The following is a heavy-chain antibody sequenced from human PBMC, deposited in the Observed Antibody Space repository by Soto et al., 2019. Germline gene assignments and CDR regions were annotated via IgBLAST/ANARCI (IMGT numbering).Heavy chain of an antibody. D-gene: IGHD3-22*01. Sequence: SETLSLTCTVSGGSISSYYWSWIRQPPGKGLEWIGYIYYSGSTNYNPSLKSRVTISVDTSKNQFSLKLSSVTAADTAVYYCARGFYDTGGYSSPFDIWGQGILVTVSS. CDR1: GGSISSYY. CDR2: IYYSGST. CDR3: ARGFYDTGGYSSPFDI. J-gene: IGHJ5*02. V-gene: IGHV4-59*08.